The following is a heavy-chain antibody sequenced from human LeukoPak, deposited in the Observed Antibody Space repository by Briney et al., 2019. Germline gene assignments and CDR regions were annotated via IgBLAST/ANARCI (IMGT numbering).Heavy chain of an antibody. V-gene: IGHV4-39*02. D-gene: IGHD3-16*02. Sequence: SETLSLTCTVSGGSISSSSYYWGWIRQPPGKGLEWIGSIYYSGSTYYNPSLKSRVTISVDTSKNQFSLKLSSVTAADTAVYYCAREVGVYDYVWGSYRPPSDAFDIWGQGTMVTVSS. CDR3: AREVGVYDYVWGSYRPPSDAFDI. CDR2: IYYSGST. J-gene: IGHJ3*02. CDR1: GGSISSSSYY.